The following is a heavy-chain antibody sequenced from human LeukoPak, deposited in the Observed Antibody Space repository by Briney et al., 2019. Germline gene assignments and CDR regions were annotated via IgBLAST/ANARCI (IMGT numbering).Heavy chain of an antibody. J-gene: IGHJ5*02. V-gene: IGHV4-4*07. Sequence: SETLSLTCTVSGGSISSYYWSWIRQPAGKGLEWIGRIYTSGSTNYNPSLKSRVTMSVDTSKNQFSLKLSSVTAADTAVYYCARDRTSITIFGVVKVEDWFYPWGQGTLVTVSS. CDR2: IYTSGST. CDR1: GGSISSYY. D-gene: IGHD3-3*01. CDR3: ARDRTSITIFGVVKVEDWFYP.